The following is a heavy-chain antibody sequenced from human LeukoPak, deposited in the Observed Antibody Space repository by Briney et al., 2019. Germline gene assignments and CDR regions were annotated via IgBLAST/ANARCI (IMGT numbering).Heavy chain of an antibody. CDR3: ARDPTTQTFDY. Sequence: GASVKVSCKPSGYTFTIYGISWVRQAPGQGLEWMGWISTYNGNTNYAQKLQGRVTMTTDTSTTTAYMELRSLTSDDTAVYYCARDPTTQTFDYWGQGTLVTVSS. CDR2: ISTYNGNT. D-gene: IGHD4-11*01. CDR1: GYTFTIYG. V-gene: IGHV1-18*01. J-gene: IGHJ4*02.